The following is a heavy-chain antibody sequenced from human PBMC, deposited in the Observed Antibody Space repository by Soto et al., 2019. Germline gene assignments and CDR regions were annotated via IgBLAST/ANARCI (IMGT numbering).Heavy chain of an antibody. J-gene: IGHJ6*02. V-gene: IGHV3-30-3*01. Sequence: GGSLRLSCAASGFTFSSYAMHWVRQAPGKGLEWVAVISYDGSNKYYADSVKGRFTISRDNSKNTLYLQMNSLRAEDTAVYYCARVLGSDLLLGEGMDVWGQGTTVTVSS. CDR1: GFTFSSYA. D-gene: IGHD1-26*01. CDR2: ISYDGSNK. CDR3: ARVLGSDLLLGEGMDV.